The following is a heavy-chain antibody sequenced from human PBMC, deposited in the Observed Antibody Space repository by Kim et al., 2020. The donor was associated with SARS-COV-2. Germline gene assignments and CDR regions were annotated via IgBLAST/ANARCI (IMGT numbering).Heavy chain of an antibody. CDR3: ARDRYGYFDY. CDR2: EK. Sequence: EKYYVDSVKGRFTISRDSAKNSLYLQMNSLRAEDTAVYYCARDRYGYFDYWGQGTLVTVSS. D-gene: IGHD4-17*01. J-gene: IGHJ4*02. V-gene: IGHV3-7*01.